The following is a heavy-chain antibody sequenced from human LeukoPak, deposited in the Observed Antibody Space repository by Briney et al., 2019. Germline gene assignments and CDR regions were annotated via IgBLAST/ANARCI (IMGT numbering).Heavy chain of an antibody. V-gene: IGHV3-21*01. J-gene: IGHJ4*02. CDR3: RPKDSTYAGGD. CDR1: GFTFSSYS. D-gene: IGHD2-8*02. Sequence: GGSLGLSCAASGFTFSSYSMNWVRQAPGKGLEWVSSISSSSSYIYYADSVKGRFTISRDNAKNSLYLQMNSLRAEDTAVYYCRPKDSTYAGGDWGQGTLVTVSS. CDR2: ISSSSSYI.